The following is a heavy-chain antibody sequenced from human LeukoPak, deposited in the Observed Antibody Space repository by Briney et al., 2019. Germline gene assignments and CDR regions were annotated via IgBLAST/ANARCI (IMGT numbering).Heavy chain of an antibody. J-gene: IGHJ6*03. Sequence: PGGSLRLSCAASGFTFSSYWLHWVRQAPGKGLVWISRIDSDDITTTYADSVKGRFTISRDNAKNTLFLQMNSLRAEDTAVYYCARSACTTSRMDVWGKGTTVTVSS. CDR1: GFTFSSYW. CDR2: IDSDDITT. D-gene: IGHD2-2*01. V-gene: IGHV3-74*01. CDR3: ARSACTTSRMDV.